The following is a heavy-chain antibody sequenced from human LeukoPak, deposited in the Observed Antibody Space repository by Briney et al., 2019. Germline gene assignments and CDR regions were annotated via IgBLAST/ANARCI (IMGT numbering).Heavy chain of an antibody. Sequence: SETLSLTCTVSGDSISGRLYYWGWIRQPPGKGLEWIGSIYYSGSTYYNPSLKSRVTISVDTSKNQFSLKLSSVTAADTAVYYCARGYSSSWYYYYYYMDVWGKGTTVTVSS. CDR2: IYYSGST. V-gene: IGHV4-39*07. CDR3: ARGYSSSWYYYYYYMDV. CDR1: GDSISGRLYY. D-gene: IGHD6-13*01. J-gene: IGHJ6*03.